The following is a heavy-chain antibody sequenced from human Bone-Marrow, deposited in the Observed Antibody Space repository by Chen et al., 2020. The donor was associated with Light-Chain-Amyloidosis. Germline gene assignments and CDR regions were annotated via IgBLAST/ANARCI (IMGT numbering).Heavy chain of an antibody. V-gene: IGHV4-39*01. CDR2: IYHSGRT. Sequence: QVQLQESGPGLGKPSETLSLTCTVSGGSVSSSSFYWGWIRQPPGKGLEWIGHIYHSGRTYYNPSLKIRVSLSVDTTKNQFSLNLGSVTAADTAVYYCTRPRTGTTTGAYYYMDVWGKGTTVIVSS. CDR3: TRPRTGTTTGAYYYMDV. J-gene: IGHJ6*03. CDR1: GGSVSSSSFY. D-gene: IGHD1-7*01.